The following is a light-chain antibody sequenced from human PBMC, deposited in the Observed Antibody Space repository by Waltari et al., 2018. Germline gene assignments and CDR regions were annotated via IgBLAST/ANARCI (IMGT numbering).Light chain of an antibody. Sequence: QSALTQPRAVSGSPGPSVTIPCTGSTSNNRAYPHVAWYQYHPAKAPRLLIHDVNKRPSGVPDRFSGSKSGDTASLTISGLQAEDEAEYYCCSYADSFTVFGGGTKLTVL. CDR2: DVN. CDR1: TSNNRAYPH. V-gene: IGLV2-11*01. CDR3: CSYADSFTV. J-gene: IGLJ2*01.